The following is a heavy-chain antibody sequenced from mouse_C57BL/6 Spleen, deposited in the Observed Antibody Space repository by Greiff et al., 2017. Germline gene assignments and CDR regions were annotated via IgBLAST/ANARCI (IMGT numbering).Heavy chain of an antibody. V-gene: IGHV2-2*01. CDR1: GFSLTSYG. CDR3: ARRGITTVVGPDYAMDY. D-gene: IGHD1-1*01. J-gene: IGHJ4*01. Sequence: VQLVESGPGLVQPSQSLSITCTVSGFSLTSYGVHWVRQSPGKGLEWLGVIWSGGSTDYNAAFISRLSISKDNSKSQVFFKMNSLQADDTAIYYCARRGITTVVGPDYAMDYWGQGTSVTVSS. CDR2: IWSGGST.